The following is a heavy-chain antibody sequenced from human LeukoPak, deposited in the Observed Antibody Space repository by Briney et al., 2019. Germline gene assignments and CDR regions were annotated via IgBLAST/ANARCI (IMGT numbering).Heavy chain of an antibody. Sequence: GASVKVSCKASGYTFTSYAMHWVRQAPGQRLEWMGWINAGNGNTKYSQKFQGRVTITRDTSASTAYMELSSLRSEDTAVYYCARDPAVVGSSPLGYWGQGTLVTVSS. D-gene: IGHD6-19*01. CDR1: GYTFTSYA. CDR3: ARDPAVVGSSPLGY. CDR2: INAGNGNT. J-gene: IGHJ4*02. V-gene: IGHV1-3*01.